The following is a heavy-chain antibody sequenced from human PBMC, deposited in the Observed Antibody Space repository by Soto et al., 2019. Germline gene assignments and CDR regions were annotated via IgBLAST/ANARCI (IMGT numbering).Heavy chain of an antibody. Sequence: GVSLKISGRGSGYSFTSCWISWVRQMPGKGLEWMGRIDPSDSYTNYSPSFQGHVTISADKSISTAYLQWSSLKASDTAMYYCARHREPYSSGWSFDYWGQGTLVTVSS. V-gene: IGHV5-10-1*01. D-gene: IGHD6-19*01. CDR1: GYSFTSCW. CDR3: ARHREPYSSGWSFDY. CDR2: IDPSDSYT. J-gene: IGHJ4*02.